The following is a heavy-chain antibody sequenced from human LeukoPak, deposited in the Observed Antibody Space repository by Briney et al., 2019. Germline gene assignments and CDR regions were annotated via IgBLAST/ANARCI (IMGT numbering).Heavy chain of an antibody. CDR2: IYYSGST. CDR3: ARGTRWFDP. Sequence: PSETLSLTCTVSGGSISSYYWSWIRQPPGKGLEWIGYIYYSGSTNCNPSLKSRVTISVDTSKNQFSLKLSSVTAADTAVYYCARGTRWFDPWGQGTLVTVSS. D-gene: IGHD2-2*01. V-gene: IGHV4-59*01. CDR1: GGSISSYY. J-gene: IGHJ5*02.